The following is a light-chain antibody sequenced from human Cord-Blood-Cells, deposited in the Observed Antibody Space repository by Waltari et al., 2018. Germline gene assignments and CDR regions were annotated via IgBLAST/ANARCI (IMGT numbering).Light chain of an antibody. Sequence: QSAMPQPASVSGSPGPSNPISPPGTRSVVGGYNTIYWYQQHPGKAPRLMIYDVRNRPSGVSNRFSGSKSGNTASLTISGLQAEDEADYYCNSYTSSSTLVFGGGTKLTVL. J-gene: IGLJ3*02. CDR1: RSVVGGYNT. V-gene: IGLV2-14*01. CDR3: NSYTSSSTLV. CDR2: DVR.